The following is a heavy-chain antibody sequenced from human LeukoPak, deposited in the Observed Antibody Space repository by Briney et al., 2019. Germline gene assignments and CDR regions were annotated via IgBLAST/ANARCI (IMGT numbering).Heavy chain of an antibody. D-gene: IGHD1-7*01. Sequence: PSETLSLTCTVSGGSISSYYWSWIRQPPGKGLEWIGYIYYSGSTNYNPSLKSRVTISVDTSKNQFSLKLSSVTAADTAVYYCARDQPQGTTGTTYYYYYGMDVWGQGTTVTVSS. V-gene: IGHV4-59*12. CDR1: GGSISSYY. J-gene: IGHJ6*02. CDR2: IYYSGST. CDR3: ARDQPQGTTGTTYYYYYGMDV.